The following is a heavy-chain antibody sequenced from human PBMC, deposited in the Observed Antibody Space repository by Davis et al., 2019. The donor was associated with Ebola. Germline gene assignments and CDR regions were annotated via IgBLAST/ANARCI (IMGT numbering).Heavy chain of an antibody. V-gene: IGHV5-51*01. Sequence: GESLKISCQDSGNSFSSHWIGWVRQMPGKGLEWMGIIFTGDSDTRYSPSFQGLVTISADKSISTAYLQWSSLKASDTAMYYCARGTDGYNPGGYFDSWGQGTLVTVSS. D-gene: IGHD5-24*01. CDR2: IFTGDSDT. CDR1: GNSFSSHW. CDR3: ARGTDGYNPGGYFDS. J-gene: IGHJ4*02.